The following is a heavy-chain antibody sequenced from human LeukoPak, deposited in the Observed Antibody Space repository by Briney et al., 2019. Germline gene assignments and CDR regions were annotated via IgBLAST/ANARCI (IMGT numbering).Heavy chain of an antibody. CDR3: ARIVYSSSTDY. J-gene: IGHJ4*02. CDR1: GGSISSSSYY. V-gene: IGHV4-39*07. CDR2: IYNSGST. Sequence: SETLSLTCTVSGGSISSSSYYWGWIRQPPGKGLEWIGSIYNSGSTYYNPSLKSRVSISADTSKNQLSLKVSSVTAADTAVYYCARIVYSSSTDYWGQGTLVTVSS. D-gene: IGHD6-6*01.